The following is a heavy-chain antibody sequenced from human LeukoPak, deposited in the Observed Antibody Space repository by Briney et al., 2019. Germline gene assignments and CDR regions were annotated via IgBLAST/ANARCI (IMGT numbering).Heavy chain of an antibody. Sequence: SETLSPTCTVSGGSINYYYWTWIRQPPGKGLEWIGYIYYSGSSGSTNYNPSLKSRVTMSVDTSKNQLSLKLSSVTAADSAVYYCARSGAGSPSYGMDVWGQGITVTVSS. CDR3: ARSGAGSPSYGMDV. CDR2: IYYSGSSGST. V-gene: IGHV4-59*01. CDR1: GGSINYYY. D-gene: IGHD1-26*01. J-gene: IGHJ6*02.